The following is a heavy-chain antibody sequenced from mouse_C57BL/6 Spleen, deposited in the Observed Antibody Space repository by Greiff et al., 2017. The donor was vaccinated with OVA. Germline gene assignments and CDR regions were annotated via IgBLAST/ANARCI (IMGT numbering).Heavy chain of an antibody. J-gene: IGHJ2*01. Sequence: VQRVESGAELVRPGTSVKVSCKASGYAFTNYLIEWVKQRPGQGLEWIGVINPGSGGTNYNEKFKGKATLTADKSSSTAYMQLSSLTSEDSAVYFCARSKGYDYGSSPFDYWGQGTTLTVSS. CDR2: INPGSGGT. D-gene: IGHD1-1*01. CDR3: ARSKGYDYGSSPFDY. CDR1: GYAFTNYL. V-gene: IGHV1-54*01.